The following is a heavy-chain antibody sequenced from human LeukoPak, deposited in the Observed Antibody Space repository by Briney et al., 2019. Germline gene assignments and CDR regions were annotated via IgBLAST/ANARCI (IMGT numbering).Heavy chain of an antibody. CDR2: IYYSGST. CDR1: GGSMSSGDYY. J-gene: IGHJ6*02. Sequence: PSQTLSLTCTVSGGSMSSGDYYWSGIRQPPGKGLEWIGYIYYSGSTYYNPSLRSRVTISVDTSKNQFSLKLSSVTAADTAVYYCARSDGEYYYGMDVWGQGTTVTVSS. D-gene: IGHD3-10*01. V-gene: IGHV4-30-4*01. CDR3: ARSDGEYYYGMDV.